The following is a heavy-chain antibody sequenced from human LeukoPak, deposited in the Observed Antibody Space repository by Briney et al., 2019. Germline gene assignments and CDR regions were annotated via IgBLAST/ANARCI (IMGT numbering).Heavy chain of an antibody. Sequence: ASVKVSCKASGYTFTGYYMHWVRQAPGQGLEWMGWINPNSGGTNYAQKFQGRVTMTRDTSISTAYMDLSRLRSDDTAVYYCARVVTGTTGNWFDPWGQGTLVTVSS. CDR2: INPNSGGT. V-gene: IGHV1-2*02. CDR1: GYTFTGYY. J-gene: IGHJ5*02. CDR3: ARVVTGTTGNWFDP. D-gene: IGHD1-20*01.